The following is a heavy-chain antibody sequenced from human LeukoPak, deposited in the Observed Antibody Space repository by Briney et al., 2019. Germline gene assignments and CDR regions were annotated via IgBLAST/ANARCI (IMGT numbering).Heavy chain of an antibody. CDR2: IYNTGST. V-gene: IGHV4-61*02. Sequence: SDTLSLTCTVSGGSISSGSYYWSWIRQPAGKGLEWIGRIYNTGSTNYNPSLKSRVTISVDTSKNQFSLKLSSVTAADTAVYHCARDSYDYVWGSSNFDYWGQGTLVTVSS. J-gene: IGHJ4*02. CDR3: ARDSYDYVWGSSNFDY. D-gene: IGHD3-16*01. CDR1: GGSISSGSYY.